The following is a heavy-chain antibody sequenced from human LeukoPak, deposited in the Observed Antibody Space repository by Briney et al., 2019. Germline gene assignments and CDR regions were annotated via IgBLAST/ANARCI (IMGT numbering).Heavy chain of an antibody. CDR2: IGTAGNT. J-gene: IGHJ6*03. CDR3: ARGRGDLYYYDSSGYPSYYYYMDV. D-gene: IGHD3-22*01. CDR1: GFTFSSYD. Sequence: GGSLRLSCAASGFTFSSYDMHWVRQPTGKGLEWVSAIGTAGNTYYPGSVKGRFTISRENAKNSLYLQMNSLRAGDTAVYYCARGRGDLYYYDSSGYPSYYYYMDVWGKGTTVTISS. V-gene: IGHV3-13*01.